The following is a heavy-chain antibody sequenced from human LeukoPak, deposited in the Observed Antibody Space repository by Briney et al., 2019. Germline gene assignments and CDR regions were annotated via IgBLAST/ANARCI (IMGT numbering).Heavy chain of an antibody. CDR2: IYTSGST. D-gene: IGHD1-26*01. J-gene: IGHJ4*02. CDR1: GGSISSYY. V-gene: IGHV4-4*07. Sequence: PSETLSLTCTVSGGSISSYYWSWIRQPAGKGLEWIGRIYTSGSTNYNPSLKSRVTISIDTSKNQFSLKLTSVTAADTAVYYCARVYGDKWELLGDWGQGTLVTVSS. CDR3: ARVYGDKWELLGD.